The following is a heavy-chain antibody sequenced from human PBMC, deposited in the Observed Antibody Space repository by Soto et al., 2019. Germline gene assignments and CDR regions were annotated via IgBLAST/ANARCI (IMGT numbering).Heavy chain of an antibody. J-gene: IGHJ6*02. V-gene: IGHV5-51*01. Sequence: GESLKISCKASGYSFSHYWIARVRQMRGKGLEWMGIIYPGDSDTKYSPSFQGQVTISDDKSISTAYLQWSSLKASDTAMYYCARHLHGDGMDVWGQGTTVTVSS. CDR1: GYSFSHYW. CDR2: IYPGDSDT. CDR3: ARHLHGDGMDV.